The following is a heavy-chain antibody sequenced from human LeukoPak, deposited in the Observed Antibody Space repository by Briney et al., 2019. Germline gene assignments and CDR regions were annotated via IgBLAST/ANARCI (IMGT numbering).Heavy chain of an antibody. CDR2: IGTAGDP. CDR1: GFTFSSYD. CDR3: ARSSSGYYFDY. D-gene: IGHD6-19*01. J-gene: IGHJ4*02. Sequence: GGSLRLSCAASGFTFSSYDMHWVRRATGKGLEWVSAIGTAGDPYYPGSVKGRFTISRENAKNSLYLQMNSLRAGDTAVYYCARSSSGYYFDYWGQGTLVTVSS. V-gene: IGHV3-13*05.